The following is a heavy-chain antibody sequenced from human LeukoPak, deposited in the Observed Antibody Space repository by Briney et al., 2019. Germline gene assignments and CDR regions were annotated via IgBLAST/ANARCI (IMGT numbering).Heavy chain of an antibody. V-gene: IGHV3-74*01. D-gene: IGHD2-8*01. J-gene: IGHJ4*02. CDR2: INEDGSST. CDR1: GYTFSTYW. Sequence: GGSLRLSCAASGYTFSTYWMHWVRQGPGKGLVWVSRINEDGSSTSYAESVRGRFTISRDNAKNTLYLQMNSLRAEDTAVYYCATGRGTMVSSPGEGRLFNYWGQGTLVTVSS. CDR3: ATGRGTMVSSPGEGRLFNY.